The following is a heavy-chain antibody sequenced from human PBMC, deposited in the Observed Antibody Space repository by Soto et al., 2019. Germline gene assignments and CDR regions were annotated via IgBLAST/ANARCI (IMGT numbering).Heavy chain of an antibody. CDR1: GGSISSTGYY. Sequence: SETLSLTCTVSGGSISSTGYYWSWIRQPPGKGLEWIGYIFHSGSTKYNPSLKSRVTISVDTSKNQFSLKLSSVTAADTAVYYCARDQGDGYYDYWGQGTLVTVSS. CDR3: ARDQGDGYYDY. V-gene: IGHV4-61*08. J-gene: IGHJ4*02. CDR2: IFHSGST.